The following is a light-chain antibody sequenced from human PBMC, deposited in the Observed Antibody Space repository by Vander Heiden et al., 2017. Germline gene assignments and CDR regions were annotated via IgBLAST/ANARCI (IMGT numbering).Light chain of an antibody. V-gene: IGKV1-39*01. CDR1: QSISSY. CDR2: AAS. Sequence: DIPMTQSPSSLSASVGESVTITCRASQSISSYLKWYQQKPGKATKLLIDAASSLQSGVPSRLSGRGSGTDFTLTISSMQPEDFATYYCQQSYSTPYTFGQGTKLEIK. CDR3: QQSYSTPYT. J-gene: IGKJ2*01.